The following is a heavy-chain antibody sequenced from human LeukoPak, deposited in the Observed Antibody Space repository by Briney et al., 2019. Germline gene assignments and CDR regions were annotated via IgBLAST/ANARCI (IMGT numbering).Heavy chain of an antibody. J-gene: IGHJ4*02. Sequence: PSGTLSLTCAVSGGSISSNNWWSWVRQPPGKGLEWIGEIYHIGNTNYNPSLKSRVTISVDKSNNQFSLKLNSVTAADTAVYYCAREAITGDHRSFDYWGQGTLVTVSS. D-gene: IGHD7-27*01. CDR3: AREAITGDHRSFDY. CDR1: GGSISSNNW. V-gene: IGHV4-4*02. CDR2: IYHIGNT.